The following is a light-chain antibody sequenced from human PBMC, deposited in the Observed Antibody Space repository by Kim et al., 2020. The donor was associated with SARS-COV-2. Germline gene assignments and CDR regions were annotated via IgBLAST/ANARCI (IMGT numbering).Light chain of an antibody. J-gene: IGLJ2*01. CDR2: SKN. Sequence: AWGQTIRTNCQGSSIRSYSATWHQKKPGEALILVIYSKNNRPSGIPERFSGSSSGNTASLTITGTQAGDEAYYYCNSRDSNDNVVFGGGTQLTVL. V-gene: IGLV3-19*01. CDR3: NSRDSNDNVV. CDR1: SIRSYS.